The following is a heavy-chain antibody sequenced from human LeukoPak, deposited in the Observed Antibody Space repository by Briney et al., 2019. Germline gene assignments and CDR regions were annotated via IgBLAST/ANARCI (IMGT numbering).Heavy chain of an antibody. D-gene: IGHD3-16*01. V-gene: IGHV4-31*03. CDR2: IYYSGST. CDR1: VGSINSGGYY. J-gene: IGHJ4*02. CDR3: ARDHDGAFDY. Sequence: SETLSLTCTVSVGSINSGGYYWSWIRQHPGKGLEWIGYIYYSGSTYYNPSLKSRITVSVDTSKNQFSLKLSSVTAADTAVYYCARDHDGAFDYWGQGILVTVSS.